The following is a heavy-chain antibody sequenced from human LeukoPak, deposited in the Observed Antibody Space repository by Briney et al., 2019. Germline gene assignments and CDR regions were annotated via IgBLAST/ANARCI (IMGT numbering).Heavy chain of an antibody. Sequence: GGSLRLSCAASGFTFSSYGMHWVRQAPGKGLEWVAAISSDGSNKYYGDSVEGRFSISRDNAKSTLYLHMNSLRVEDTTVYYCANLASGANRDHWGQGTLVTVSS. CDR3: ANLASGANRDH. V-gene: IGHV3-30*18. CDR1: GFTFSSYG. J-gene: IGHJ4*02. D-gene: IGHD4/OR15-4a*01. CDR2: ISSDGSNK.